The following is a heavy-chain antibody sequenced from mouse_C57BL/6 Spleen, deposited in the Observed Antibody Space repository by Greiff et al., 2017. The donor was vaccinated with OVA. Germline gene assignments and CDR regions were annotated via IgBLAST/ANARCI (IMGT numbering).Heavy chain of an antibody. Sequence: QVQLQQPGAELVKPGASVKVSCKASGYTFTSYWMHWVKQRPGQGLEWIGRIHPSDSDTNYNQKLKGKATLTVDKSSSTAYMQISSLTSEDSAVYDCAILYYGSSCDDYAMCYWGHSTSVTVSS. CDR1: GYTFTSYW. CDR2: IHPSDSDT. V-gene: IGHV1-74*01. CDR3: AILYYGSSCDDYAMCY. D-gene: IGHD1-1*01. J-gene: IGHJ4*01.